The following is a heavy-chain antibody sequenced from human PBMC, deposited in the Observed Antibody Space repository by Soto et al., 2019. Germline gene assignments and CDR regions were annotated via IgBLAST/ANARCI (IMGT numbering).Heavy chain of an antibody. V-gene: IGHV3-30*18. CDR1: GFTFSSYG. CDR3: AKDGDGGYVYYYYGMDV. J-gene: IGHJ6*02. D-gene: IGHD5-12*01. CDR2: ISYDGSNK. Sequence: GGSLRLSCAASGFTFSSYGMHWVRQAPGKGLEWVAVISYDGSNKYYADSVKGRFTISRDNSKNTLYLQMNSLRAEDTAVYYCAKDGDGGYVYYYYGMDVWGQGTTVTVSS.